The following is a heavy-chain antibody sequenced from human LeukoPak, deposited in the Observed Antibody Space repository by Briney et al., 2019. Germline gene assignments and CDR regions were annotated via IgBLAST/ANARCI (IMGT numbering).Heavy chain of an antibody. V-gene: IGHV3-48*01. J-gene: IGHJ4*02. D-gene: IGHD2-2*01. CDR2: ISSSSSTI. CDR1: GCTFSSYS. CDR3: ARDPCSSTSCYPLSFSFDY. Sequence: PGGSLRLSCAASGCTFSSYSMNWVRQAPGKGLEWVSYISSSSSTINYADSVKGRFTISRDNAKNSLYLQMNSLRAEDTAVYYCARDPCSSTSCYPLSFSFDYWGQGTLVTVSS.